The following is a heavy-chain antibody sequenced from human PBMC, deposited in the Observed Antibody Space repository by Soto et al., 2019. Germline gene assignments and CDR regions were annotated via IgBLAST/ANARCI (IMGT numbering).Heavy chain of an antibody. D-gene: IGHD6-19*01. V-gene: IGHV5-10-1*01. CDR3: ARHLGEQWLDFDY. CDR1: GYTFTNYW. J-gene: IGHJ4*02. Sequence: VESLKISCKGFGYTFTNYWIEWVLEVPGKGLEWMGRIDPSDSYTDYSPSFQGHVTISADKSINTAFLEWSSLKASDTAMYYCARHLGEQWLDFDYWGQGTLVTVSS. CDR2: IDPSDSYT.